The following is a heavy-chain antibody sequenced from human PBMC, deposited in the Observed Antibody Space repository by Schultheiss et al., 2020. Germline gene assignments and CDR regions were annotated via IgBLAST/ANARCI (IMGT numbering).Heavy chain of an antibody. CDR1: GYSFTSYW. Sequence: GESLKISCKGSGYSFTSYWIGWVRQMPGKGLEWMGRIDPTDSYTNYSPSFQGHVTLSTDKSISTAYLQWTSLRASDTAMYYCARDYWHYYDSSGYYYFDYWGQGTLVNVSS. CDR2: IDPTDSYT. CDR3: ARDYWHYYDSSGYYYFDY. D-gene: IGHD3-22*01. J-gene: IGHJ4*02. V-gene: IGHV5-10-1*01.